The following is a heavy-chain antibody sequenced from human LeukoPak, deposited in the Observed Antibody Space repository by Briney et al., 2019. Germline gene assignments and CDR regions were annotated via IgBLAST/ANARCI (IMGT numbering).Heavy chain of an antibody. J-gene: IGHJ3*02. CDR3: AREGGSDRNLPPGDRSLYAFDI. D-gene: IGHD2-15*01. Sequence: ASVKVSCKASGGTFSSYAISWVRQAPGQGLEWMGRIIPISGTANYAQKFQGRVTITTDESTSTAYMELSSLRSEDTAVYYCAREGGSDRNLPPGDRSLYAFDIWGQGTMVTVSS. CDR2: IIPISGTA. V-gene: IGHV1-69*05. CDR1: GGTFSSYA.